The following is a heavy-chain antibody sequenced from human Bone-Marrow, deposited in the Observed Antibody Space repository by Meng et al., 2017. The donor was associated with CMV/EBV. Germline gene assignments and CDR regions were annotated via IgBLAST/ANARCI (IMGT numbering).Heavy chain of an antibody. J-gene: IGHJ4*02. CDR1: GYTFTSYG. V-gene: IGHV1-18*01. CDR3: ARDRGLQLTSYYFDY. D-gene: IGHD4-11*01. CDR2: ISGYNDNT. Sequence: GYTFTSYGISWVRQAPGQGLEWMGWISGYNDNTNYAQKFRDRVTMTTDTSTSTAYMELRSLRSDDTAVYYCARDRGLQLTSYYFDYWGQGTLVTVFS.